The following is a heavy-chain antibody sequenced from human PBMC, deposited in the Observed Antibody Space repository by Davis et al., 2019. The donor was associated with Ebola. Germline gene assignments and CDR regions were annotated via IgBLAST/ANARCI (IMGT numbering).Heavy chain of an antibody. CDR3: ARGGSSSPYGMDV. Sequence: KFQGRVTITRDTSASTAYMELSSLRSEDTAVYYCARGGSSSPYGMDVWGQGTTVTVSS. D-gene: IGHD6-6*01. V-gene: IGHV1-3*01. J-gene: IGHJ6*02.